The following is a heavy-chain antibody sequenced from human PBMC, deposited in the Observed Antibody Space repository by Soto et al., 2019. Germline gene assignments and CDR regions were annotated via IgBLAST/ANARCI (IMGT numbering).Heavy chain of an antibody. Sequence: GGSLRLSCAASGFTFSSYAMSWVRQAPGKGLEWVSAISGSGGSTYYADSAKGRFTISRDNSKNTLYLQMNSLRAEDTAVYYCAKMVFVAVAGQFDYWGQGTLVTVSS. V-gene: IGHV3-23*01. J-gene: IGHJ4*02. CDR1: GFTFSSYA. CDR3: AKMVFVAVAGQFDY. CDR2: ISGSGGST. D-gene: IGHD6-19*01.